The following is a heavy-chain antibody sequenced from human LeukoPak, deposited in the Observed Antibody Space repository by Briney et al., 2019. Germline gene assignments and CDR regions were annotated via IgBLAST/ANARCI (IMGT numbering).Heavy chain of an antibody. Sequence: PSETLSLTCAVSGGSMNSHNWWIWVRQPPGRGLEWIGEIYRNGDTNYNPSLKSRVTISQDKSKNQFSLRLNSMTAADTAVYYCARDREYSSSPKIFDYWGQGTLVTVSS. J-gene: IGHJ4*02. CDR2: IYRNGDT. CDR1: GGSMNSHNW. V-gene: IGHV4-4*02. CDR3: ARDREYSSSPKIFDY. D-gene: IGHD6-6*01.